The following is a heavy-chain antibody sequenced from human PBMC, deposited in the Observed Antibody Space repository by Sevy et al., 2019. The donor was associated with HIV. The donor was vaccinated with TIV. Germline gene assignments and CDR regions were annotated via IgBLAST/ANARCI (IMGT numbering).Heavy chain of an antibody. CDR1: GGSFSGHY. Sequence: SETLSLTCGVYGGSFSGHYWSWLRQTPEKGLEWIGEINHGEITDYYPSLESRVTMSVDTSKNQFSLKLKSVTAADTAVYYCARRRYFYASGWKDVLDIWGQGTLVTVSS. V-gene: IGHV4-34*01. D-gene: IGHD3-10*01. J-gene: IGHJ3*02. CDR3: ARRRYFYASGWKDVLDI. CDR2: INHGEIT.